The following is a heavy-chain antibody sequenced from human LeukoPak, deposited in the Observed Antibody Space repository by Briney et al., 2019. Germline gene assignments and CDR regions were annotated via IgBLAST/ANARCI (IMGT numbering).Heavy chain of an antibody. CDR1: GFTVSSNY. CDR3: ARDFWVNGYNCDY. CDR2: IYSGGST. V-gene: IGHV3-53*01. D-gene: IGHD5-24*01. J-gene: IGHJ4*02. Sequence: GGSLRLSCTASGFTVSSNYISWVRQAPGKGLEWVSVIYSGGSTYYADSVKGRFTISRDNSKNTLYLQMNSLRAEDTAVYYCARDFWVNGYNCDYWGQGTLVTVSS.